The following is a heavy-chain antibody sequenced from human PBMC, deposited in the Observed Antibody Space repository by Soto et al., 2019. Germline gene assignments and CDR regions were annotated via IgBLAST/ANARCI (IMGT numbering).Heavy chain of an antibody. CDR1: GYSFTSYW. CDR3: ARRTAAGYFGMDV. J-gene: IGHJ6*02. CDR2: IYPGDSDT. V-gene: IGHV5-51*01. D-gene: IGHD6-13*01. Sequence: LXESLRISCKGSGYSFTSYWIGWVRQMPGKGLEWMGIIYPGDSDTRYSPSFQGQVTISADKSISTAYLQWSSLKASDTAMYYCARRTAAGYFGMDVWGQGTTVTVSS.